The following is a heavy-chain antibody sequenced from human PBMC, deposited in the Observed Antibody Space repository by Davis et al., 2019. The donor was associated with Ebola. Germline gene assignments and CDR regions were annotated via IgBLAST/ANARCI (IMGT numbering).Heavy chain of an antibody. D-gene: IGHD3-10*01. CDR3: ARESTYYGSGSYGYFDH. CDR2: TSHSGSI. Sequence: PSETLSLTCTVSGGSVSSGTYYWSWIRQPPGKGLEWIGYTSHSGSINFHPSLKSRVTISRDTSKNQLSLKLSSVTAADTAAYYCARESTYYGSGSYGYFDHWGQGTLVTVSS. J-gene: IGHJ4*02. CDR1: GGSVSSGTYY. V-gene: IGHV4-61*01.